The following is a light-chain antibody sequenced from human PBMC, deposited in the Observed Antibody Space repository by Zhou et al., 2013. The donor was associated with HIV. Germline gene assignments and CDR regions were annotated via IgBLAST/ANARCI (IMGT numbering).Light chain of an antibody. Sequence: EIVLTQSPGTLSLSPGERATLSCRASQSVSSTYLAWYQQKPGQAPRLLINGASSRATGIPERFSGSGSGTDFTLTISRLEPEDFAVYYCQQRNSWPFGGGTNVEVK. CDR1: QSVSSTY. V-gene: IGKV3D-20*02. CDR3: QQRNSWP. CDR2: GAS. J-gene: IGKJ4*01.